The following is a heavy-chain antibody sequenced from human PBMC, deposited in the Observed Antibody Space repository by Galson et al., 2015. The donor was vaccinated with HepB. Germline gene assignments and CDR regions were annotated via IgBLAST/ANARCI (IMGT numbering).Heavy chain of an antibody. D-gene: IGHD4-17*01. CDR3: AKEDYVFGLDY. CDR1: GFTFDDYA. V-gene: IGHV3-9*01. CDR2: ISWNSGSI. Sequence: SLRLSCAASGFTFDDYAMHWIRQAPGKGLEWVSDISWNSGSIDYADSVKGRFTISRDNAKNSLFLQMNSLRTEDTAVYYCAKEDYVFGLDYWGQGTLVTVSS. J-gene: IGHJ4*02.